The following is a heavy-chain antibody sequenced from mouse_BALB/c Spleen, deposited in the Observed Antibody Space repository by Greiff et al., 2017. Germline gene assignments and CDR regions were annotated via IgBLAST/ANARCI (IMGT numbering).Heavy chain of an antibody. D-gene: IGHD2-1*01. CDR3: ARWAYGNPYDFDY. CDR2: IDPANGNT. CDR1: GFNIKDTY. V-gene: IGHV14-3*02. Sequence: EVQLQQSGAELVKPGASVKLSCTASGFNIKDTYMHWVKQRPEQGLEWIGRIDPANGNTKYDPKFQGKATITADTSSNTAYLQLSSLTSEDTAVYYCARWAYGNPYDFDYWGQGTTLTVAS. J-gene: IGHJ2*01.